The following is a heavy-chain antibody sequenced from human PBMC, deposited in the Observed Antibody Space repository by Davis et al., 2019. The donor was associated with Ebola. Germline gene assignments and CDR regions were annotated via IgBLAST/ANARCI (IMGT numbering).Heavy chain of an antibody. CDR1: GASISSGHYY. J-gene: IGHJ4*02. CDR3: ARLQRDYFDSGGYYLTAYFCDS. V-gene: IGHV4-30-4*01. Sequence: SETLSLTCTVSGASISSGHYYWSWIRQPPGKGLEWIGNIYYSGSTYYSSSLKSRVTMSINMSRRQFSLRMSSVTAADTAVYYCARLQRDYFDSGGYYLTAYFCDSWGQGTLVTVSS. CDR2: IYYSGST. D-gene: IGHD3-22*01.